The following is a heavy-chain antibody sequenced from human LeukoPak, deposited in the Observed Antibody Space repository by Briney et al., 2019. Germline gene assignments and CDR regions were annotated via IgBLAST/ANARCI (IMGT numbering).Heavy chain of an antibody. D-gene: IGHD5-18*01. V-gene: IGHV1-69*04. Sequence: GASVKVSCKASGGTFSSYAISWVRQAPGQGLERMGRIIPIPGIANYAQKFQGRVTITADKSTSTAYMELSSLRSEDTAVYYCAREKDTAMVFDYWGQGTLVTVSS. CDR2: IIPIPGIA. J-gene: IGHJ4*02. CDR3: AREKDTAMVFDY. CDR1: GGTFSSYA.